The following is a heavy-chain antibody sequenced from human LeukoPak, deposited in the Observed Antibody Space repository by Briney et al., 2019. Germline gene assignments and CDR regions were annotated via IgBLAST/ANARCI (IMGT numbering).Heavy chain of an antibody. J-gene: IGHJ3*02. CDR2: ISAYNGNT. CDR3: ARDNFRLGLRAFDI. D-gene: IGHD4/OR15-4a*01. Sequence: GASVKVSCKASGYTFTSYGISWVRQAPGQGLEWMGWISAYNGNTSYAQKLQGRVTMTTDTSTSTAYMELRSLRSDDTAVYYCARDNFRLGLRAFDIWGQGTMVTVSS. V-gene: IGHV1-18*01. CDR1: GYTFTSYG.